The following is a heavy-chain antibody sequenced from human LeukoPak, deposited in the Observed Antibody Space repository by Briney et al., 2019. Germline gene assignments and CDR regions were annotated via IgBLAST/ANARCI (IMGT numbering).Heavy chain of an antibody. Sequence: SETLSLTCTVSGGSISSGGYYWSWIRQHPGKGLEWIGYIYYSGSTYYNPSLKSRVTISVDTSKNQFSLKLSSVTAADTAVYYCARISLGLEVHREYWGQGTLVTVSS. D-gene: IGHD1-7*01. CDR1: GGSISSGGYY. CDR2: IYYSGST. J-gene: IGHJ4*02. V-gene: IGHV4-31*03. CDR3: ARISLGLEVHREY.